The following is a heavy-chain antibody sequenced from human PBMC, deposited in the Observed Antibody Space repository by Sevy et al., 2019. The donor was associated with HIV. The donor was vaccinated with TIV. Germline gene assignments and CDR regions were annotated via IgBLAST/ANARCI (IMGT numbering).Heavy chain of an antibody. D-gene: IGHD4-4*01. CDR1: GFNLNDYY. J-gene: IGHJ5*02. CDR2: IPDSGSYT. V-gene: IGHV3-11*06. Sequence: GGSLRLSCAVSGFNLNDYYMSWIRQAPGKGLEWVAYIPDSGSYTSYADSVKGRFTISRDSARKSLILEMNNLRAEDTAMYYCARSYSTNNWFDPWGQGTLVTVSS. CDR3: ARSYSTNNWFDP.